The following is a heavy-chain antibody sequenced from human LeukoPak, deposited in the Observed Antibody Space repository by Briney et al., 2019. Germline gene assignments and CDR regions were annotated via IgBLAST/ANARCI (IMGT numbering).Heavy chain of an antibody. CDR3: ARGITIFGVVIPSPYYFDY. D-gene: IGHD3-3*01. V-gene: IGHV4-38-2*02. CDR1: GYSISTGYY. Sequence: SETLSLTCTVSGYSISTGYYWDWIRQPPGKGLEWIGTFYHGGSTYYNPSLKSRVTISVDTSKDQFSLNLTSVTAADTAVYYCARGITIFGVVIPSPYYFDYWGQGTLVTVSS. J-gene: IGHJ4*02. CDR2: FYHGGST.